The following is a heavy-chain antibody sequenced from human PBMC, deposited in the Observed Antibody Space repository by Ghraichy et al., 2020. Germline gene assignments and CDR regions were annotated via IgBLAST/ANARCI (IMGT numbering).Heavy chain of an antibody. CDR1: GFTFSSCA. V-gene: IGHV3-23*01. CDR3: AKRERDHYGAFQI. Sequence: ETLSLTCAASGFTFSSCAMSWVRQAPGKGLEWVSGISQSGGDTYYADSVKGRFTISRDNSNNTLHLQMKSLRAEDTAVYYCAKRERDHYGAFQIWGQGAVVTASS. D-gene: IGHD3-10*01. CDR2: ISQSGGDT. J-gene: IGHJ3*02.